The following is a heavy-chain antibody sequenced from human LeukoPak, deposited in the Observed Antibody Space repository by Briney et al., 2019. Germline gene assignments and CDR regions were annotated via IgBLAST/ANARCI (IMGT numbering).Heavy chain of an antibody. CDR2: ISGSGGIT. D-gene: IGHD2-8*01. Sequence: PGGSLRLPCAASGFTFNSYAMTWARQAPGKGLEWVSLISGSGGITYYADSVKGRFTISRDNSKNTLYLQMNSLRAENTALYYCAKRGGVRTNARAFDYWGQGALVTVSS. V-gene: IGHV3-23*01. CDR3: AKRGGVRTNARAFDY. CDR1: GFTFNSYA. J-gene: IGHJ4*02.